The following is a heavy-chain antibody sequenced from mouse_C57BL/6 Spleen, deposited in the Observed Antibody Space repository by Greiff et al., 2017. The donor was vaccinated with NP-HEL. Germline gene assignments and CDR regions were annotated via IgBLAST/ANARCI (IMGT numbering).Heavy chain of an antibody. J-gene: IGHJ4*01. D-gene: IGHD1-1*01. CDR3: ARSHTVPYAMDY. Sequence: VQLQQSGAELVKPGASVKISCKASGYAFSSYWMNWVKQRPGKGLEWIGQLYPGDGDTNYNGKFKGKATLTADKSSSTAYMQLSSLTAEDSAVDCCARSHTVPYAMDYWGQGTSVTVSS. CDR1: GYAFSSYW. CDR2: LYPGDGDT. V-gene: IGHV1-80*01.